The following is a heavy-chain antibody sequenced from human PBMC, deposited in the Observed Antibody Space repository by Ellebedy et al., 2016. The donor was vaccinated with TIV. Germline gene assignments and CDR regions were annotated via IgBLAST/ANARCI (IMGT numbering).Heavy chain of an antibody. CDR1: GFTFSSYA. V-gene: IGHV3-30*04. D-gene: IGHD5-12*01. CDR2: ISYDGSNK. Sequence: GESLKISCAASGFTFSSYAMHWVRQAPGKGLEWVAVISYDGSNKYYADSVKGRFTISRDNSKNTLYLQMNSLRAEDKAVYYCAGDLDIVGWFDPWGQGTLVTVSS. J-gene: IGHJ5*02. CDR3: AGDLDIVGWFDP.